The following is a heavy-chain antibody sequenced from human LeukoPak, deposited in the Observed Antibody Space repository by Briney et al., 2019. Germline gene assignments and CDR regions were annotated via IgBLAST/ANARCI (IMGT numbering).Heavy chain of an antibody. V-gene: IGHV4-59*01. J-gene: IGHJ3*02. CDR1: GGSISSYY. CDR2: IYYSGST. Sequence: SETLSLTCTVSGGSISSYYWSWIRQPPGKGLEWIGYIYYSGSTNYNPSLKSRVTISVDTSKNQFSLKLSSVTAADTAVYYCATTLPKWELLRRGAFDIWGQGTMVTVSS. D-gene: IGHD1-26*01. CDR3: ATTLPKWELLRRGAFDI.